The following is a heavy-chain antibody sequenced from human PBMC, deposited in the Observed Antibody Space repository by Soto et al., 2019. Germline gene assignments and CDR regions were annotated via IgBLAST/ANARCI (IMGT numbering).Heavy chain of an antibody. CDR3: ARSLSYSSSSGYYYGMDV. V-gene: IGHV4-30-4*01. CDR2: IYYSGST. Sequence: SETLSLTCTVSGGSISSGDYYWSWIRQPPGKGLEWIGYIYYSGSTYYNPSLKSRVTISVDTSKNQFSLKLSSVTAADTAVYYCARSLSYSSSSGYYYGMDVWGQGTTVTVSS. J-gene: IGHJ6*02. D-gene: IGHD6-6*01. CDR1: GGSISSGDYY.